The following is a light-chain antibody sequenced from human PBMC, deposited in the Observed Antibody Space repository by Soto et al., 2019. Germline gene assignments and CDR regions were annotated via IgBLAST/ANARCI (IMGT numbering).Light chain of an antibody. J-gene: IGKJ1*01. CDR2: KTS. Sequence: DIQMTQSPSTLSASVGDRVTITCRASQSINNWLAWYQQKPGKAPTLLIYKTSNLESWVPSRFSGSGSGTEFTLTISSLQPDDFATYYCQQYNSYSWTFGQGTKVEIK. V-gene: IGKV1-5*03. CDR3: QQYNSYSWT. CDR1: QSINNW.